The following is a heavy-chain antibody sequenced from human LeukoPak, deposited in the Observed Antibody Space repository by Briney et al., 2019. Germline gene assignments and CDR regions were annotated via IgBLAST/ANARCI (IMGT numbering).Heavy chain of an antibody. V-gene: IGHV1-69*06. CDR2: IIPIFGTA. Sequence: SVKVSCKASGGTFSSYAISWVRQAPGQGLEWMGRIIPIFGTANYAQKFQGRVTITADKSTSTAYMELSSLRSEDTAVYYCARVVKYCGGDCFIFVYWGQGTLVTVSS. D-gene: IGHD2-21*02. CDR1: GGTFSSYA. CDR3: ARVVKYCGGDCFIFVY. J-gene: IGHJ4*02.